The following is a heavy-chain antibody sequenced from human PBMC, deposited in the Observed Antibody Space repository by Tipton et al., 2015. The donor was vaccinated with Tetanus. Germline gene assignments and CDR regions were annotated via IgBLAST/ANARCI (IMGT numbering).Heavy chain of an antibody. V-gene: IGHV4-59*01. D-gene: IGHD3-3*01. CDR2: VYYNGNT. J-gene: IGHJ4*02. CDR1: GGSISGSY. Sequence: TLSLTCTVSGGSISGSYWNWIRQPPGKGLEWIGYVYYNGNTHYNPALKSRITISRDTSKNQISLKLTSVTAADTAVYYCARANYNFPKKGPFDSWGQGTLVIVSS. CDR3: ARANYNFPKKGPFDS.